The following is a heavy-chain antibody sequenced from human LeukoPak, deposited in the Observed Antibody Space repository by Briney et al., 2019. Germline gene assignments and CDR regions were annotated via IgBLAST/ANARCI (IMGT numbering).Heavy chain of an antibody. D-gene: IGHD3-22*01. CDR1: DGSFSGYY. V-gene: IGHV4-34*01. CDR2: INHSGST. J-gene: IGHJ4*02. Sequence: SETLSLTCDDYDGSFSGYYWSWIRQPPGKGLEWIGEINHSGSTKYNASLKSRVTISVDTSKNQFSLKLSSVTAADTAVYYCARGKGYYDSSGYYYWGQGSLVTVSS. CDR3: ARGKGYYDSSGYYY.